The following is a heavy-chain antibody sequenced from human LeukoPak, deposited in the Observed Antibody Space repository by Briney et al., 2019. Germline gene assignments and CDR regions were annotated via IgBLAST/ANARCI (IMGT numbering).Heavy chain of an antibody. CDR1: GYTFTGYY. D-gene: IGHD5-18*01. V-gene: IGHV1-2*02. Sequence: ASVKVSCKASGYTFTGYYMHWVRQAPGQGLEWMGWIYHNSGGTNYARQFQGRVTRTSDTSISTVYMELNRLRSDDTAVYYCAKQGRRGYSYAKSYYFDYWGQGTLVTVSS. J-gene: IGHJ4*02. CDR2: IYHNSGGT. CDR3: AKQGRRGYSYAKSYYFDY.